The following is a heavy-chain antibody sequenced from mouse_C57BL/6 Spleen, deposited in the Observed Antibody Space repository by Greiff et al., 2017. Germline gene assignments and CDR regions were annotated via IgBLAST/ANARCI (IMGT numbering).Heavy chain of an antibody. CDR1: GYAFSSSW. D-gene: IGHD2-3*01. V-gene: IGHV1-82*01. Sequence: QVQLQQSGPELVKPGASVKISCKASGYAFSSSWMNWVKQRPGKGLEWIGRIYPGDGDTNYNGKFKGKATLTADKSSSTAYMQLSSLTSGDSAVYFCARDADGYYDYAMDYWGQGTSVTVSS. CDR3: ARDADGYYDYAMDY. CDR2: IYPGDGDT. J-gene: IGHJ4*01.